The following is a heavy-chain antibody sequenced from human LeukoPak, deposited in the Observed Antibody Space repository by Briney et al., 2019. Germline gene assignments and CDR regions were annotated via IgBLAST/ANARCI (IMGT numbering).Heavy chain of an antibody. Sequence: GESLKISCKGSGYSFTSYWIGWVRQMPGKGLEWMGIIYPGDSDTRYSPSFRGQVTISADKSISTAYLQWSSLKASDTAMYYCARQELGYCSSTSCHQYFQHWGQGTLVTVSS. V-gene: IGHV5-51*01. D-gene: IGHD2-2*01. J-gene: IGHJ1*01. CDR3: ARQELGYCSSTSCHQYFQH. CDR1: GYSFTSYW. CDR2: IYPGDSDT.